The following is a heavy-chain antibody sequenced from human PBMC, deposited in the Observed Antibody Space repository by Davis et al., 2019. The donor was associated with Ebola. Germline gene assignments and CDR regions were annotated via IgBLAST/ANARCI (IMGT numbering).Heavy chain of an antibody. CDR3: ARDPFLDYDILTGYYASGWYFDL. CDR1: GFTFSSYS. Sequence: GGSLRLSCAASGFTFSSYSMNWVRQAPGKGLEWVSSISSSSSYIYYADSVKGRFTISRDNAKNSLYLQMNSLRAEDTAVYYCARDPFLDYDILTGYYASGWYFDLWGRGTLVTVSS. V-gene: IGHV3-21*01. D-gene: IGHD3-9*01. J-gene: IGHJ2*01. CDR2: ISSSSSYI.